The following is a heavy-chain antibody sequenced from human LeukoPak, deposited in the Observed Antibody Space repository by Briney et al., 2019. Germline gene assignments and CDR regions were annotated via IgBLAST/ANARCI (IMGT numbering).Heavy chain of an antibody. D-gene: IGHD1-14*01. CDR3: ARGPHHFYGMDV. CDR2: ISAYNGNT. V-gene: IGHV1-18*04. J-gene: IGHJ6*02. Sequence: GASVTVSCKASGYTFSTYTISWVRQAPGQGLERLGWISAYNGNTYYAQRLQGRVTMTTDTSTTTAYMELKSLTSDDTAVYFCARGPHHFYGMDVWGQGTTVTVSS. CDR1: GYTFSTYT.